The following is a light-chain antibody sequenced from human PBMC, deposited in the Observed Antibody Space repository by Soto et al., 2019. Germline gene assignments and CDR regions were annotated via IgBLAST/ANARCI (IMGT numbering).Light chain of an antibody. V-gene: IGLV7-43*01. J-gene: IGLJ3*02. CDR1: TGAVTTGNY. CDR3: RLYFCGAQLV. CDR2: TTD. Sequence: QAVVTQEPSLTVSPGGTVTLTCASSTGAVTTGNYASWFQQKPGQAPRTLIYTTDNRHSWTPARFSGSLLGGKAALTLSSVQPEDEADYYCRLYFCGAQLVFGGGTKLTVL.